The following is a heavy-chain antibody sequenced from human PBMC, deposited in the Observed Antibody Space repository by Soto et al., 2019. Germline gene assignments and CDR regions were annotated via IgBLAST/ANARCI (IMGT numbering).Heavy chain of an antibody. Sequence: QVQLVQSGAEVKKPGSSVKVSCKASGGTFSSYAISWVRQAPGQGLEWMGGIIPIFGTANYAQKFQGRVTITADESTSTAYMELSSLRSEDTAVYYCARAVGSYDFWSGYNTDRYNWFDPWGQGTLVTVSS. V-gene: IGHV1-69*01. J-gene: IGHJ5*02. CDR2: IIPIFGTA. CDR3: ARAVGSYDFWSGYNTDRYNWFDP. CDR1: GGTFSSYA. D-gene: IGHD3-3*01.